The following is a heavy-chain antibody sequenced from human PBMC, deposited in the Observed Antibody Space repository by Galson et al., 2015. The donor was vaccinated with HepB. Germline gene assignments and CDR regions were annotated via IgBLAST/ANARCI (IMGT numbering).Heavy chain of an antibody. Sequence: SLRLSCAASGFTFSSYAMSWVRQAPGKGLEWVSAISGSGGSTYYADSVKGRFTISRDNSKNTLYLQMNSLRAEDTAVYYCAKDVSEITIFGVVIPGFDYWGQGTLVTVSS. CDR1: GFTFSSYA. J-gene: IGHJ4*02. CDR2: ISGSGGST. D-gene: IGHD3-3*01. V-gene: IGHV3-23*01. CDR3: AKDVSEITIFGVVIPGFDY.